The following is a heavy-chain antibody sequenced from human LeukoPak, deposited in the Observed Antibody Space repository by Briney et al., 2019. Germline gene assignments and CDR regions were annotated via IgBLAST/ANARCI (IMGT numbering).Heavy chain of an antibody. CDR3: ARGGGYDGWPHVADAFDI. J-gene: IGHJ3*02. D-gene: IGHD5-12*01. CDR1: GGTFSSYT. CDR2: ISAYNGNT. Sequence: GASVKVSCKASGGTFSSYTINWVRQAPGQGLEWMGWISAYNGNTNYAQKLQGRVTMTTDTSTSTAYMELRSLRSDDTAVYYCARGGGYDGWPHVADAFDIWGQGTMVTVSS. V-gene: IGHV1-18*01.